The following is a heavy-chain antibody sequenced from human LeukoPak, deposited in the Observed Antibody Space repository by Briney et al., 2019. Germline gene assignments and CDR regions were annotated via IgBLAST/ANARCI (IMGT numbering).Heavy chain of an antibody. J-gene: IGHJ4*02. V-gene: IGHV1-69*02. Sequence: SVKVSCKASGGTFSSHTISWVRQAPGQGLEWMGRMIPILGIANYAQKFQGRVTITADKSTSTAYMELSSLRSEDTAVYYCAINIPPAHCSSTSCYTGDYWGQGTLVTVSS. D-gene: IGHD2-2*02. CDR3: AINIPPAHCSSTSCYTGDY. CDR1: GGTFSSHT. CDR2: MIPILGIA.